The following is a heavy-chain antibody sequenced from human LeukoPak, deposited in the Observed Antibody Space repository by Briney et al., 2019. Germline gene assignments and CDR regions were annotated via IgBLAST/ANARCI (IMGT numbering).Heavy chain of an antibody. CDR3: ARFPTIPETADGAATVRQFDY. CDR2: INPGGGST. J-gene: IGHJ4*02. Sequence: ASVKVSCKTSGYTFTSYYMHWVRQAPGQGLEWMGLINPGGGSTSYAQKFQGRVTMTRDTSTSTVYLELNNLRSEDTAVYYCARFPTIPETADGAATVRQFDYWGQGTLVTVSS. V-gene: IGHV1-46*01. D-gene: IGHD2-15*01. CDR1: GYTFTSYY.